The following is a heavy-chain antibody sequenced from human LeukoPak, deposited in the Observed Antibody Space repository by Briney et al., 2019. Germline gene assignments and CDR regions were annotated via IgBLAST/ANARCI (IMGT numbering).Heavy chain of an antibody. CDR1: GGTFSSYA. V-gene: IGHV1-69*05. D-gene: IGHD3-22*01. CDR3: AREGYYDSSGYSSPDY. J-gene: IGHJ4*02. CDR2: IIPIFGTA. Sequence: ASVKVSCKASGGTFSSYAISWVRQAPGQGLEWMGGIIPIFGTANYAQKFQGRVTMTTDTSTSTAYMELRSLRSDDTAVYYCAREGYYDSSGYSSPDYWGQGTLVTVSS.